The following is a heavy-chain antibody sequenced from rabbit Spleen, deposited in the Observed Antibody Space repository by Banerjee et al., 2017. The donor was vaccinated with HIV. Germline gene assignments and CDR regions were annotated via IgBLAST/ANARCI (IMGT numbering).Heavy chain of an antibody. D-gene: IGHD1-1*01. Sequence: QSLEESGGDLVKPGASLTLTCTASGFSFSISDYMCWVRQAPGKGLEWIACINTITGKAVYASWAKGRFTFSKTSSTTVTLQMTSLTAADTATYFCARDTSSSFSSYGMDLWGQGTLVTVS. CDR3: ARDTSSSFSSYGMDL. CDR2: INTITGKA. V-gene: IGHV1S40*01. CDR1: GFSFSISDY. J-gene: IGHJ6*01.